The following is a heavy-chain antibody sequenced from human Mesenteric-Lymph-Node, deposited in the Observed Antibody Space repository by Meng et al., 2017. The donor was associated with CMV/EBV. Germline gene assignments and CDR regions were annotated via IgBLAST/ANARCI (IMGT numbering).Heavy chain of an antibody. J-gene: IGHJ4*02. D-gene: IGHD3-3*01. CDR1: GGSISSGGYY. CDR2: ISYSGIT. Sequence: TVSGGSISSGGYYWSWIRQHPGKGLEWIGYISYSGITWYNPSLQSRVTISVDTSNNQFSLRLSSVTAADTAVYYCARDRSGYSLYDYWGQGTLVTVSS. CDR3: ARDRSGYSLYDY. V-gene: IGHV4-31*02.